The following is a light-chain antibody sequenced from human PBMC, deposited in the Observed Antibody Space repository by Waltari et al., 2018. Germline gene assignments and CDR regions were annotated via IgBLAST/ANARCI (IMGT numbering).Light chain of an antibody. Sequence: QSMLTQPSSPSGAPGQRVTISCSGSSSSIGSNYVYWYQRLPGTAPKLLIYRNNQRPSGVPDRFSGSKSGTSASLAISGLRSEDEADYYCAAFDDSLNGWVFGGGTKLTVL. J-gene: IGLJ3*02. CDR2: RNN. CDR3: AAFDDSLNGWV. V-gene: IGLV1-47*01. CDR1: SSSIGSNY.